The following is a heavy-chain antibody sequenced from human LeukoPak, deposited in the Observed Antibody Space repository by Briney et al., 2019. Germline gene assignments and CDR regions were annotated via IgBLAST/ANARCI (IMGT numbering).Heavy chain of an antibody. CDR1: GCTFTGYY. V-gene: IGHV1-2*02. J-gene: IGHJ4*02. CDR3: ARGGPSRGSGFYYFDS. D-gene: IGHD6-19*01. CDR2: INPNSGDT. Sequence: ASVKVSCKASGCTFTGYYMHWVRQAPGQGLEWMGWINPNSGDTHYAQKFQGRVTMTRDTSISTGYMELSRLTSDDTALYYCARGGPSRGSGFYYFDSWGQGTPVTVSS.